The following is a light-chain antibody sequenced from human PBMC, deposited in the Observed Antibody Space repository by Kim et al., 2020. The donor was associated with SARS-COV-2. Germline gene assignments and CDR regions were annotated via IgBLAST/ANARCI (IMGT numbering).Light chain of an antibody. CDR1: QSVSSSY. J-gene: IGKJ1*01. CDR2: GAS. V-gene: IGKV3-20*01. CDR3: QQYGSSPRT. Sequence: SPGERATLSCRASQSVSSSYLAWYQQKSGQAPRLLIYGASSRATGIPDRFSGSGSGTDFNLTISRLEPEDFAVYYCQQYGSSPRTFGQGTKVEIK.